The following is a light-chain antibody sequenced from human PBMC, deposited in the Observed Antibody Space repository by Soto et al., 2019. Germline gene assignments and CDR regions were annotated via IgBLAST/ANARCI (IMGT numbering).Light chain of an antibody. V-gene: IGKV3-15*01. CDR3: QQRGDWSLYT. CDR2: GAS. J-gene: IGKJ2*01. CDR1: QSVSSG. Sequence: EIVMTQSPVTLSVSPGERATLSCRASQSVSSGLAWYQQKPGQAPRLLIYGASTRADGIPARFRGSWSGTDFTLSISNLETEDFAFYYCQQRGDWSLYTFGRGSRLEIK.